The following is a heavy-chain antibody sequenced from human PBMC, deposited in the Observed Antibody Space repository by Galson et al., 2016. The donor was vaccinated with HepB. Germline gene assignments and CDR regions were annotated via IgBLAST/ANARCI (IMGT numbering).Heavy chain of an antibody. CDR2: LFSSGAS. CDR3: EAYSDPFDV. J-gene: IGHJ3*01. CDR1: GFTVSNNY. Sequence: SLRLSCAAAGFTVSNNYMSWVRQAPGRGLQWVSSLFSSGASFYTESLRGRFTVSRDTSTNTLYLQMNSLRADDSAVYYCEAYSDPFDVWGQGTVVTV. D-gene: IGHD3-16*01. V-gene: IGHV3-53*01.